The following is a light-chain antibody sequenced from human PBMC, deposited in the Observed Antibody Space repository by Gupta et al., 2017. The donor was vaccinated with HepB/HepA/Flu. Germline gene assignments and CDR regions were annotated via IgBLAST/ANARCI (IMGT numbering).Light chain of an antibody. V-gene: IGKV1-9*01. CDR1: QGISSY. J-gene: IGKJ1*01. CDR3: QHLNSYPRST. Sequence: DIQLTQSPSFLSASVGDRVTITCRARQGISSYLAWYQQKPGKALKLLIYAASTFQCGATSRSSGSGYGTELPLTISSRQPEAFETYYFQHLNSYPRSTFGQGTRVEIK. CDR2: AAS.